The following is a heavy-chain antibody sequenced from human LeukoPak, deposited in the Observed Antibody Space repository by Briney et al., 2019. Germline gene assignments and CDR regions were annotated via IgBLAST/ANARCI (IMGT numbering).Heavy chain of an antibody. CDR2: INSNSGGT. D-gene: IGHD3-10*01. Sequence: GASVTVSCKASGYTFTGYYMHWVRQAPGQGLEWMGWINSNSGGTNYAQKFQGRVTMTRDTSISTAYMELSRLRSDDTAVYYCASGYYYGSGSYYHYFDYWGQGTLVTVSS. CDR3: ASGYYYGSGSYYHYFDY. V-gene: IGHV1-2*02. CDR1: GYTFTGYY. J-gene: IGHJ4*02.